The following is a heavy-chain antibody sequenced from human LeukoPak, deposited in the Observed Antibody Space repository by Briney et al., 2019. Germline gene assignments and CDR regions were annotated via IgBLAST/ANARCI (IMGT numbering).Heavy chain of an antibody. CDR1: GYTFTSYY. Sequence: ASVKVSCKASGYTFTSYYMHWVRQAPGQGLEWMGIVNPSGGSTSYAQKFQGRVTMTRDTSTSTVYMELNSLRSEDTAVYYCARADRRRPPYSSSWYSENIFDYWGQGTLVTVST. V-gene: IGHV1-46*01. CDR2: VNPSGGST. J-gene: IGHJ4*02. D-gene: IGHD6-13*01. CDR3: ARADRRRPPYSSSWYSENIFDY.